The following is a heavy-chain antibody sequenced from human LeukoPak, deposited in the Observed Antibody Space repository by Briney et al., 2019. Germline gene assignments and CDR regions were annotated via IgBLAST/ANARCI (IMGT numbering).Heavy chain of an antibody. V-gene: IGHV1-69*13. CDR3: ARAQYYYGSENWFDP. D-gene: IGHD3-10*01. J-gene: IGHJ5*02. Sequence: SVKVSCKASGGTFSSHAISWVRQAPGQGLEWMGGIIPIFGTANYAQKFQGRVTITADESTSTAYMELSSLRSEDTAVYYCARAQYYYGSENWFDPWGQGTLVTVSS. CDR2: IIPIFGTA. CDR1: GGTFSSHA.